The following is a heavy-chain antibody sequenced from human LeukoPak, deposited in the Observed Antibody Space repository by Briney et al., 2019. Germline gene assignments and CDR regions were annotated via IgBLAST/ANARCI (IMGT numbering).Heavy chain of an antibody. CDR1: GFTVNTFE. J-gene: IGHJ3*01. Sequence: PGGSLRLSFAASGFTVNTFEMNWVRQAPGKGLEWVSYINSRDNVIYYADSVEGRFTISRDNAKNSLSLQMNSLRAEDTAVYYCARGGYCTSTLCYSLNAFDLWGQGTRVTVSS. V-gene: IGHV3-48*03. CDR3: ARGGYCTSTLCYSLNAFDL. CDR2: INSRDNVI. D-gene: IGHD2-2*01.